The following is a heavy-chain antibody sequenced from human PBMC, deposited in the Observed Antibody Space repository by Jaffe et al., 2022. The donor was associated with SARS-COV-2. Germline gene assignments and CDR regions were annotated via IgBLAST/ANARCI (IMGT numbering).Heavy chain of an antibody. D-gene: IGHD3-10*01. CDR2: ISSSSSTI. V-gene: IGHV3-48*01. J-gene: IGHJ4*02. CDR1: GFTFSSYS. CDR3: ASGVVRGVFVY. Sequence: EVQLVESGGGLVQPGGSLRLSCAASGFTFSSYSMNWVRQAPGKGLEWVSYISSSSSTIYYADSVKGRFTISRDNAKNSLYLQMNSLRAEDTAVYYCASGVVRGVFVYWGQGTLVTVSS.